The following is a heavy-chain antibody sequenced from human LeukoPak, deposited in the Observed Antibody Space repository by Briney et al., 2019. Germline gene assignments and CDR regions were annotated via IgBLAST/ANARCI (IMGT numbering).Heavy chain of an antibody. CDR3: ARDILTGPFVISLES. Sequence: GGSLRLSCAASGFTFSDYNMNWVRQAPGKGLEWVSSISSSGTYMFYTDSVKGRFTISRDNAKNSLYLQMNRLRAEDTAVYYCARDILTGPFVISLESWGPGTRVTVSS. CDR2: ISSSGTYM. V-gene: IGHV3-21*01. CDR1: GFTFSDYN. J-gene: IGHJ4*02. D-gene: IGHD3-9*01.